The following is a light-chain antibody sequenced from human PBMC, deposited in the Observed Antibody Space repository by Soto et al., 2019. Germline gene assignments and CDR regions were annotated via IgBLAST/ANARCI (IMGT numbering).Light chain of an antibody. Sequence: MMMTQSPATLSLSPGERATLSFRASQTIDNTLAWYQQRPGQAPRLLIYTASSRATGIPDRFSGSGSGTDFTLTISRLEPEDFAVYYCQQYGSSLTFGQGTRLEIK. CDR2: TAS. J-gene: IGKJ5*01. CDR3: QQYGSSLT. CDR1: QTIDNT. V-gene: IGKV3-20*01.